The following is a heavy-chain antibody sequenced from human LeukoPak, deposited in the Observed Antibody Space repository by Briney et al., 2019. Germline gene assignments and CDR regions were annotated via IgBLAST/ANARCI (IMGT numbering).Heavy chain of an antibody. CDR2: IRSSSAYI. J-gene: IGHJ4*02. V-gene: IGHV3-21*04. Sequence: GGSLRLSCAASGFTFSTYSMNWVRQAPGKGLEWVSPIRSSSAYIYYADSVKGRFTISRDNAKNSLYLQMNSLRAEDTAVYYCARATGHYDILTGYYNVGYFDYWGQGTLVTVSS. CDR1: GFTFSTYS. CDR3: ARATGHYDILTGYYNVGYFDY. D-gene: IGHD3-9*01.